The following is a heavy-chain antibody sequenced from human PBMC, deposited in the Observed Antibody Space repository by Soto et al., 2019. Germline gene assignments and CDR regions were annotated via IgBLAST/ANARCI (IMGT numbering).Heavy chain of an antibody. V-gene: IGHV3-21*06. Sequence: GGSLRLSCAASGFTFTRYSMNWVRQAPGKGLEWVSSISSTTNYIYYGDSMKGRFTISRDSAKNSLYLEMNSLRAEDTAVYYCARESEDLTSNFDYWGQGTLVTVSS. CDR1: GFTFTRYS. CDR2: ISSTTNYI. CDR3: ARESEDLTSNFDY. J-gene: IGHJ4*02.